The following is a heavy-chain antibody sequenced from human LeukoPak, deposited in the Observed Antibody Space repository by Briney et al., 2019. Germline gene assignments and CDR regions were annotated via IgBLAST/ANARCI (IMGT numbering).Heavy chain of an antibody. Sequence: SETLSLTCTVSGGSISSYYWSWIRQPPGKGLEWIGYIYYSGSTNYNPSLKSRVTISVDTSKNQFSLKLSSVTAADTAVYYCARHSMVRRTHIWGQGTMVTVSS. V-gene: IGHV4-59*08. J-gene: IGHJ3*02. CDR2: IYYSGST. CDR1: GGSISSYY. D-gene: IGHD3-10*01. CDR3: ARHSMVRRTHI.